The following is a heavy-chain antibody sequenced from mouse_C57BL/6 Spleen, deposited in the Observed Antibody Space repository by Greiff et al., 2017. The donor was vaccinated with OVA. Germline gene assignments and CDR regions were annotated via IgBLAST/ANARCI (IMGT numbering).Heavy chain of an antibody. CDR1: GYSITSGYY. D-gene: IGHD4-1*01. J-gene: IGHJ4*01. Sequence: EVKLVESGPGLVKPSQSLSLTCSVTGYSITSGYYWNWIRQFPGNKLEWMGYISYDGSNNYNPSLKNRISITRDTSKNQFFLKLNSVTTEDTATYYCARDKNWDDAMDYWGQGTSVTVSS. CDR2: ISYDGSN. V-gene: IGHV3-6*01. CDR3: ARDKNWDDAMDY.